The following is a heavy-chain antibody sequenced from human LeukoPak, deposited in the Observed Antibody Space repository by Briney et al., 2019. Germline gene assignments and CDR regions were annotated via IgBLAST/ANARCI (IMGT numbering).Heavy chain of an antibody. Sequence: GGSLRLSCAASGFTVSSNYMSWVRQAPGKGLEWVSVIYSGGSTYYADSVKGRFTISRDNSKNTLYLQMNSLRAEGTAVYYCARGLWFGELLHWGQGTLVTVSS. J-gene: IGHJ4*02. CDR3: ARGLWFGELLH. V-gene: IGHV3-53*01. CDR1: GFTVSSNY. CDR2: IYSGGST. D-gene: IGHD3-10*01.